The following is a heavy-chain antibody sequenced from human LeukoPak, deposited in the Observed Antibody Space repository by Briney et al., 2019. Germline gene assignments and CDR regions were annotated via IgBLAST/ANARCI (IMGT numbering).Heavy chain of an antibody. V-gene: IGHV1-2*02. J-gene: IGHJ2*01. CDR3: AIQPWGSGNNWYFDL. CDR1: GNTFTGFY. Sequence: VASVKVSCKPSGNTFTGFYIHWVRQAPGQGLEWMGWISPNSGGTDYAQRFQGRVTMTRDTSISAAYMELSSLRSDDTAVYYCAIQPWGSGNNWYFDLWGRGTLVTVSS. CDR2: ISPNSGGT. D-gene: IGHD7-27*01.